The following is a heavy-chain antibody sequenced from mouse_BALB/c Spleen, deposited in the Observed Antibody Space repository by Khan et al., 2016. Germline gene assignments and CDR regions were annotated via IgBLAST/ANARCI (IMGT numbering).Heavy chain of an antibody. Sequence: EVKLLESGGGLVQPGGSLKLSCAASGFDFSGYWMNWVRQAPGKGLEWLGEINPDSSTINYKPSLKDKFIISRDNAKNTLYLQMSKVRSEDTALCYCRRLYYYGFVDYWCQDSTLTVSS. CDR3: RRLYYYGFVDY. V-gene: IGHV4-1*02. CDR2: INPDSSTI. CDR1: GFDFSGYW. J-gene: IGHJ2*01. D-gene: IGHD1-1*01.